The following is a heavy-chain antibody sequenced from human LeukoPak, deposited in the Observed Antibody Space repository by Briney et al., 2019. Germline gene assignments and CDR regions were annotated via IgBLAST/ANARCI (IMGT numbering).Heavy chain of an antibody. CDR3: ARDPGEATRVGAYYGMDV. CDR2: MNPNSGNT. J-gene: IGHJ6*02. CDR1: GYTFTSYD. V-gene: IGHV1-8*01. D-gene: IGHD5-24*01. Sequence: ASVKVSCKASGYTFTSYDINWVRQATGQGLEWMGWMNPNSGNTGYAQKLQGRVTMTTDTSTSTAYMELRSLRSDDTAVYYCARDPGEATRVGAYYGMDVWGQGTTVTVSS.